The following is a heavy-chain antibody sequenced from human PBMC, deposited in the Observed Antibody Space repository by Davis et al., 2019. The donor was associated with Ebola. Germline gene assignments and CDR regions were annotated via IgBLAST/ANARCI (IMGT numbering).Heavy chain of an antibody. CDR2: IYYSGST. CDR3: ARHPTYYYDSSGYYRRADFDY. Sequence: SETLSLTCTVSGGSISSYYWSWIRQPPGKGLEWIGYIYYSGSTNYSPSLKSRVTISVDTSKNQFSLKLSSVTAADTAVYYCARHPTYYYDSSGYYRRADFDYWGQGTLVTVSS. D-gene: IGHD3-22*01. CDR1: GGSISSYY. J-gene: IGHJ4*02. V-gene: IGHV4-59*08.